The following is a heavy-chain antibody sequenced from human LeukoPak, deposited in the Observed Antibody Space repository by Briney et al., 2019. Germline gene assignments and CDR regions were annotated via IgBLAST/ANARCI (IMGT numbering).Heavy chain of an antibody. CDR2: IYWDDDR. Sequence: ESGPTLVNPTQTLTLTCTFSGFSLNTRGVSVGWIRQPPGRALEWLALIYWDDDRRYSPSLKSRLTITKDASRNQVVLTMTNMDPVDTATYFCAHRKNYYDSSVFDNWGQGTLVTVSS. CDR3: AHRKNYYDSSVFDN. D-gene: IGHD3-22*01. J-gene: IGHJ4*02. CDR1: GFSLNTRGVS. V-gene: IGHV2-5*02.